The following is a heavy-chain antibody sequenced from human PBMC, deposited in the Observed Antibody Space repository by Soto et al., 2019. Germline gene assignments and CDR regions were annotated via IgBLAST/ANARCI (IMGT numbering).Heavy chain of an antibody. CDR1: GGSISSGGYY. J-gene: IGHJ4*02. CDR3: ARDNPLHCSGGSCYDY. D-gene: IGHD2-15*01. Sequence: QVQLQESGPGLVKPSQTLSLTCTVSGGSISSGGYYWSWIRQHPGKGLEWIGYIYYSGSTYYNPSLKRRVTISVDTAKNQFSRKRSSVTAADTAVYYCARDNPLHCSGGSCYDYWGQGTLVTVSS. V-gene: IGHV4-31*03. CDR2: IYYSGST.